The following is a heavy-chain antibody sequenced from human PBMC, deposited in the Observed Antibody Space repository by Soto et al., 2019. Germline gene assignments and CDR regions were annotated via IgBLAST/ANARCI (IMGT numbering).Heavy chain of an antibody. D-gene: IGHD3-3*01. CDR1: GYTFTSYA. Sequence: ASVKVSCKASGYTFTSYAMHWVRQAPGQRLEWMGWINAGNGNTKYSQKFQGRVTITADESTSTAYMELSSLRSEDTAVYYCASVISITIFGVVTTDYYYYYGMDVWGQGTTVTVSS. J-gene: IGHJ6*02. CDR3: ASVISITIFGVVTTDYYYYYGMDV. V-gene: IGHV1-3*01. CDR2: INAGNGNT.